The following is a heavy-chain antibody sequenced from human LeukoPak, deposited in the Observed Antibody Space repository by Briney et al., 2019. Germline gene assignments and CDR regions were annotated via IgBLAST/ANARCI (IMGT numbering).Heavy chain of an antibody. V-gene: IGHV3-23*01. CDR3: AKDPGSYYYDSSEDWFDP. CDR1: GFTFSNHA. Sequence: GGSLRLSCVASGFTFSNHAMTWVRQAPGKGLEWVSAISADAVDTFYAPSVKGRFTISRDNSKNTLYLQMNSLRAEDTAVYYCAKDPGSYYYDSSEDWFDPWGQGTLVTVSS. CDR2: ISADAVDT. J-gene: IGHJ5*02. D-gene: IGHD3-22*01.